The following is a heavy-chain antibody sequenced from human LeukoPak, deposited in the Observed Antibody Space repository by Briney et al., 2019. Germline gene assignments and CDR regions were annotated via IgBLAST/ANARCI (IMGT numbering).Heavy chain of an antibody. CDR1: GFTFSSYA. CDR3: AKVRTTALLINFDY. V-gene: IGHV3-23*01. D-gene: IGHD4-11*01. J-gene: IGHJ4*02. CDR2: ISGSGGST. Sequence: GGSLRLSCAASGFTFSSYAMSWVRQAPGKGLEWVSTISGSGGSTYYADSVKGRFTISRDNSKTTLYLQMNSLRAEDTAVYYCAKVRTTALLINFDYWGQGTPVTVSS.